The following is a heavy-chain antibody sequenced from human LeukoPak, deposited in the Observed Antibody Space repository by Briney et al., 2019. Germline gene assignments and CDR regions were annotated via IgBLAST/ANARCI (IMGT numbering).Heavy chain of an antibody. Sequence: PGGPLRLSCAASGFTFSSYGIHWVRQAPGKGLEWVTFIQYDGSNKYYADSVKGRFTISRDNSKNTLYLQMDSLRTEDTAVYYCAKDKSSSTSAGLKYYFDSWGQGTLVTVSS. V-gene: IGHV3-30*02. CDR1: GFTFSSYG. D-gene: IGHD6-6*01. CDR3: AKDKSSSTSAGLKYYFDS. CDR2: IQYDGSNK. J-gene: IGHJ4*02.